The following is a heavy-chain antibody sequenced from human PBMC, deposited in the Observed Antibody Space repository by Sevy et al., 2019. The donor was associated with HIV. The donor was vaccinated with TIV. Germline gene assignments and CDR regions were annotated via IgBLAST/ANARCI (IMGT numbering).Heavy chain of an antibody. Sequence: GGSLRLSCAASGFTFSNAWMNWVRQAPGKGLEWVGRIKSKTDGGTTDYAAPVKGRFTISRDDSKNTLYLQMNSLKTEDTAVYYCTTDTRSPWYYYDSSPWFDYWGQGTLVTVSS. CDR2: IKSKTDGGTT. D-gene: IGHD3-22*01. V-gene: IGHV3-15*07. CDR1: GFTFSNAW. J-gene: IGHJ4*02. CDR3: TTDTRSPWYYYDSSPWFDY.